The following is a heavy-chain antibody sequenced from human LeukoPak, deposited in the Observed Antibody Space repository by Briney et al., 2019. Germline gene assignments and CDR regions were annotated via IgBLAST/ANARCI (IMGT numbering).Heavy chain of an antibody. CDR1: GGSISSGGYS. J-gene: IGHJ4*02. CDR3: ARDGSGRGAGLFDY. Sequence: TLSLTCAVSGGSISSGGYSWSWIRQPPGKGLEWIGYIYHSGSTYYNPSLKSRVTISVDRSKNQFSLNLNSVTAADTAVYYCARDGSGRGAGLFDYWGQGTLVTVSS. D-gene: IGHD3-10*01. V-gene: IGHV4-30-2*01. CDR2: IYHSGST.